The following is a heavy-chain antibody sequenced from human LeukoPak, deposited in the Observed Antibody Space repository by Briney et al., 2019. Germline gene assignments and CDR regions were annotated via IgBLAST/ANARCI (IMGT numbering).Heavy chain of an antibody. CDR3: TYYDFWSGTPYYYYGMDV. CDR1: GYTFTDYY. CDR2: INPNSGGT. J-gene: IGHJ6*02. V-gene: IGHV1-2*02. Sequence: ASVKVSCKASGYTFTDYYMHWVRQAPGQGLEWMGWINPNSGGTNYAQKFQGRVTMTRDTSISTAYMELSRLRSDDTAVYYCTYYDFWSGTPYYYYGMDVWGQGTTVTVSS. D-gene: IGHD3-3*01.